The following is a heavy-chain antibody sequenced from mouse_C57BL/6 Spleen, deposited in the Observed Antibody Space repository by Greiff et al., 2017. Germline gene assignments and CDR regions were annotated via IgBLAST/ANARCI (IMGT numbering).Heavy chain of an antibody. Sequence: QVQLQQSGTELVKPGASVKLSCKASGYTFTSYWMHWVKQRPGQGLEWIGNINPSNGGTNYNEKFKCKTTLAVDKSSSTAYMQLSRLTSEDTAVYYSAGDGYYVDYWGQGTTLTVSS. CDR3: AGDGYYVDY. CDR2: INPSNGGT. CDR1: GYTFTSYW. D-gene: IGHD2-3*01. J-gene: IGHJ2*01. V-gene: IGHV1-53*01.